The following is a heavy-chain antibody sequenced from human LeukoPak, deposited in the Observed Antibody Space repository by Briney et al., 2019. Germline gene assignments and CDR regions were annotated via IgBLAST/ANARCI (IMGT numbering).Heavy chain of an antibody. CDR1: GFTFSSYS. CDR3: VRDHLYAFDY. CDR2: IRSSPSVT. V-gene: IGHV3-48*01. D-gene: IGHD2-8*01. Sequence: GGSLRLSCAASGFTFSSYSMNWIRQTPGKGLEWVSYIRSSPSVTYYADSVKGRFTISRDDAKNSLYLQMNSLRAEDTALYYCVRDHLYAFDYWGQGILVTASS. J-gene: IGHJ4*02.